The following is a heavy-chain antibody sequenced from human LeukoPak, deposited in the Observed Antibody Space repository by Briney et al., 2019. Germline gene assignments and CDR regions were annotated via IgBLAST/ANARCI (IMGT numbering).Heavy chain of an antibody. CDR2: LSASGTT. D-gene: IGHD3-16*01. J-gene: IGHJ4*02. CDR3: ARADGGHGWSHYDY. CDR1: GGSISNYF. V-gene: IGHV4-4*07. Sequence: PSETLSLTCSVSGGSISNYFWGWLRQPAGKGLEWVGRLSASGTTNYNPSLRSRVTIAVDTSNNQLSLRVSSVTAADTAVYYCARADGGHGWSHYDYWGQGTLVTVSS.